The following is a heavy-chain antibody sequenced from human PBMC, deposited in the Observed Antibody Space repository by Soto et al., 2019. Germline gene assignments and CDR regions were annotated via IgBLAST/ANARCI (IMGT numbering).Heavy chain of an antibody. D-gene: IGHD5-12*01. J-gene: IGHJ4*02. CDR3: AKGAEGYVVSSLDS. Sequence: EVQLLESGGGFVQPGGSLRLSCAASGFRFSDFAMTWVRQATGRGLEWVSAITGTASSTYYADSVKGRFTISRDNSKNTLYLQINSLRAEDTAIYYCAKGAEGYVVSSLDSWGQGTLVTVSS. V-gene: IGHV3-23*01. CDR1: GFRFSDFA. CDR2: ITGTASST.